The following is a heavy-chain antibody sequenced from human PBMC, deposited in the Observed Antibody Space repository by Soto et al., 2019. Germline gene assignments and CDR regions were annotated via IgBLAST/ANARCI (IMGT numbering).Heavy chain of an antibody. CDR3: AEGGSYHEY. D-gene: IGHD1-26*01. CDR1: GLIFSSYW. CDR2: IKHDGSEK. Sequence: EVQLVESGGGLVQPGGSLRLSCAASGLIFSSYWMTWVRQAPGKGLEWVANIKHDGSEKYYVDSVKGRFTISRDNAKNSVYLQMNSLRAEDTAAYYCAEGGSYHEYWGQGTVVTVFS. V-gene: IGHV3-7*05. J-gene: IGHJ4*02.